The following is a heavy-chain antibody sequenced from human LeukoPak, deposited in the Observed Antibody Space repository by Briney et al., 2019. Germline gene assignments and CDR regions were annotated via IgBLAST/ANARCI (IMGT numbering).Heavy chain of an antibody. CDR3: ARVTSYSGYDWGNIDY. V-gene: IGHV3-48*03. CDR1: GFTFSSYE. D-gene: IGHD5-12*01. J-gene: IGHJ4*02. Sequence: PGGSLRLSCAASGFTFSSYEMNWVRQAPGKGLEWVSYISSSGSTIYYADSVKGRFTISRDNAKNSLYLQMNSLRAEDTAVYYCARVTSYSGYDWGNIDYWGQGTLVTVSS. CDR2: ISSSGSTI.